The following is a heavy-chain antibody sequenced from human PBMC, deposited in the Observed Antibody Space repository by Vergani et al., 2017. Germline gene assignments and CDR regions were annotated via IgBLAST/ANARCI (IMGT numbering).Heavy chain of an antibody. Sequence: QVQLQESGPGLVKPSETLSLTCTVSGGSVSSGSYYWSWIRQPPGKGLEWIGYIYYSGSTNYNHSLKSRVTISVDTSKNQFSLKLSSVTAADTAVYYCARLQRWKTHFDYWGQGTLVTVSS. J-gene: IGHJ4*02. CDR3: ARLQRWKTHFDY. D-gene: IGHD4-23*01. CDR1: GGSVSSGSYY. V-gene: IGHV4-61*01. CDR2: IYYSGST.